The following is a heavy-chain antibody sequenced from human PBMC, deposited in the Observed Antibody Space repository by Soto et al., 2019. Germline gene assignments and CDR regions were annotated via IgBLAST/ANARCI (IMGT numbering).Heavy chain of an antibody. D-gene: IGHD3-3*01. CDR1: GGSFSGYY. V-gene: IGHV4-34*01. CDR2: INHSGST. Sequence: QVQLQQWGAGLLKPSETLSLTCAVYGGSFSGYYWSWIRQPPGKGLEWIGEINHSGSTNYNPSLKSQVTISVDTSKNQFSLKLSSVTAADTAVYYCARGTIFGVVYGMDVWGQGTTVTVSS. CDR3: ARGTIFGVVYGMDV. J-gene: IGHJ6*02.